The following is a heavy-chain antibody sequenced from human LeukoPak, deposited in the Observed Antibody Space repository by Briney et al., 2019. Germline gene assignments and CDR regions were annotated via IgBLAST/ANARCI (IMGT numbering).Heavy chain of an antibody. Sequence: GRSRRLSCAASGFTFDDYAMHWVRPAPGKGLEWVSGISWNSGSIGYADPVKGRFTISRDNAKNSLYLQMNSLRAEDAALYYCAKGSYGDYVGNWFDPWGQGTLVTVSS. D-gene: IGHD4-17*01. CDR3: AKGSYGDYVGNWFDP. J-gene: IGHJ5*02. V-gene: IGHV3-9*01. CDR1: GFTFDDYA. CDR2: ISWNSGSI.